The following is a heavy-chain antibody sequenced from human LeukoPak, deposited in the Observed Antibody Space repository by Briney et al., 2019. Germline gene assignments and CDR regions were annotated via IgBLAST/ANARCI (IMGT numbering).Heavy chain of an antibody. CDR2: ISSSSSYI. V-gene: IGHV3-21*01. J-gene: IGHJ4*02. CDR3: AREKGQQLPIDY. Sequence: GGSLRLSCAASGFTFSSYSMNWVRQAPGKGLEWVSSISSSSSYIYYADSVKGRFTISRDNAKNSLYLQMNSLRAEDTAVYYCAREKGQQLPIDYWGQGTLVTVSS. D-gene: IGHD6-13*01. CDR1: GFTFSSYS.